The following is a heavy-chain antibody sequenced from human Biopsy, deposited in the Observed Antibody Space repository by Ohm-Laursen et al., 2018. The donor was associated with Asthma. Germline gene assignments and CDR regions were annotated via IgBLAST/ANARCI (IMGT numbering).Heavy chain of an antibody. V-gene: IGHV3-53*01. Sequence: GSLRLSCAASGFTFGNFWMSWVRQAPGKGLEWVSVIYNDGRAYYADSVKGRFTVSRDNSKNTLFLQMNSLRAEDTAVYYCTRTTTVTTTYAMDVWGRGTTVTVSS. CDR1: GFTFGNFW. CDR2: IYNDGRA. CDR3: TRTTTVTTTYAMDV. D-gene: IGHD4-17*01. J-gene: IGHJ6*02.